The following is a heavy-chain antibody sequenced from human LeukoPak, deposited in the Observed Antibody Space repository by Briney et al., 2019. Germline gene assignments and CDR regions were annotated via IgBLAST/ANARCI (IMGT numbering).Heavy chain of an antibody. D-gene: IGHD1-26*01. CDR3: ARDSTELLN. Sequence: GGSLRLSCAASGFTFSSYGMHWVRQAPGKGLEWVSAISGSGGSTYYADSVKGRFTISRDNSKNTLYLQMNSLRAEDTAVYYCARDSTELLNWGQGTLVTVSS. CDR1: GFTFSSYG. V-gene: IGHV3-23*01. CDR2: ISGSGGST. J-gene: IGHJ4*02.